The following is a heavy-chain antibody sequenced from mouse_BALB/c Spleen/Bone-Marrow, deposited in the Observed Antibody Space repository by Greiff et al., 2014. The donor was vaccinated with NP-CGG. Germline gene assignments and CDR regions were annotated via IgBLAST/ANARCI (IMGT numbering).Heavy chain of an antibody. D-gene: IGHD4-1*01. CDR1: GYAFSSYW. CDR2: IYPGDGDT. Sequence: VQLQESGAELVRPGSSVKISCKASGYAFSSYWMNWVKQRPGQGLEWIGQIYPGDGDTNYNGKFKGKATLTADKSSSTAYLQLSSLTSEDSAVYFWARVRNWADYGGQGTTLTVSS. J-gene: IGHJ2*01. V-gene: IGHV1-80*01. CDR3: ARVRNWADY.